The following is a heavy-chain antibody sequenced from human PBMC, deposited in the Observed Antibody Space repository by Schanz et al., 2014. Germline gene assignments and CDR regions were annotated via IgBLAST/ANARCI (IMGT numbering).Heavy chain of an antibody. CDR2: INGDGSST. D-gene: IGHD6-6*01. CDR3: AKVWKDHRIAGRPGWSDGMDV. Sequence: EVQLVESGGGFVQPGGSLRLSCAASGFTFSSYWMHWVRQVPGKGPVWVSRINGDGSSTLYADSVKGRFTISRDNAKNTLYLQMNSLRAEDTAVYYCAKVWKDHRIAGRPGWSDGMDVWGQGTTVTVSS. V-gene: IGHV3-74*02. CDR1: GFTFSSYW. J-gene: IGHJ6*02.